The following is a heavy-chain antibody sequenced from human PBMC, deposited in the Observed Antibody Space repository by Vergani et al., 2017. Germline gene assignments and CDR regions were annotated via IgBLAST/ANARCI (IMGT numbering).Heavy chain of an antibody. V-gene: IGHV4-31*03. Sequence: QVQLQESGPGLVKPSETLSLTCTVSGYSISSGYYWSWIRQHPGKGLEWIGYIYYSGSTYYNPSLKSRVTISVDTSKNQFSLKLSSVTAADTAVYYCARELQGSGWFDPWGQGTLVTVSS. J-gene: IGHJ5*02. CDR3: ARELQGSGWFDP. CDR1: GYSISSGYY. D-gene: IGHD3-10*01. CDR2: IYYSGST.